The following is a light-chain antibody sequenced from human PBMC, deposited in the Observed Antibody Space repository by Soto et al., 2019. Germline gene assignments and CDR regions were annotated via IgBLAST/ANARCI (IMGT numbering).Light chain of an antibody. CDR1: QTVRNNY. J-gene: IGKJ4*01. CDR2: DAS. V-gene: IGKV3-20*01. CDR3: QQFSSYPLT. Sequence: EFVLTQSPGTLSLSPGERATLSCRASQTVRNNYLAWYQQKPGQAPRLLIYDASSRATGIPDRFSGGGSGTDFTLTISRLEPEDFAVYYCQQFSSYPLTLGEGTKVEIK.